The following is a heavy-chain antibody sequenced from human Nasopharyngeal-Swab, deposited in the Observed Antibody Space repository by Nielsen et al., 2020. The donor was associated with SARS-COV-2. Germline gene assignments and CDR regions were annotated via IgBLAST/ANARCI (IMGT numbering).Heavy chain of an antibody. V-gene: IGHV3-30*03. CDR1: GFTFNSHG. D-gene: IGHD6-19*01. CDR2: ISFDGSKK. CDR3: ARVGVDSSGWYRGDY. Sequence: GESLKISCAASGFTFNSHGMHWVRQAPGKGLEWVAVISFDGSKKYYADSVKGRFTISRDNSKNTLYLQMNSLRAEDTAVYYCARVGVDSSGWYRGDYWGQGTLVTVSS. J-gene: IGHJ4*02.